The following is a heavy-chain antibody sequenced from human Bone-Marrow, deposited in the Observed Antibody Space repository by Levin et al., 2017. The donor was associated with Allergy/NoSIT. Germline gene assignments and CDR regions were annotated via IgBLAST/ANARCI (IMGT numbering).Heavy chain of an antibody. J-gene: IGHJ5*02. CDR2: ISSRGTTQ. D-gene: IGHD1-26*01. V-gene: IGHV3-11*01. Sequence: SCAVSGFSFSDYYMAWIRQAPGKGLEWISYISSRGTTQYYADSVRGRFAISRDNAQNSLYLEMHNLGADDSAVYYCARDGRKSSVGWFDPWGQGTLVNVSS. CDR1: GFSFSDYY. CDR3: ARDGRKSSVGWFDP.